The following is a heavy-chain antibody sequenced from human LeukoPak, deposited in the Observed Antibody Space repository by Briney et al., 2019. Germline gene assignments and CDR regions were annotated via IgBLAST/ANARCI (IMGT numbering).Heavy chain of an antibody. CDR3: ASGGLSSSWYLAS. D-gene: IGHD6-13*01. CDR2: ISYDGGNK. J-gene: IGHJ4*02. Sequence: PGGSLRLSCAASGFTFSNYAMHWVRQAPGKGLEWVAVISYDGGNKYYADSVKGRFTISRDNSKNTVYLQMNSLRAEGTAVYYCASGGLSSSWYLASWGQGTLVTVSS. CDR1: GFTFSNYA. V-gene: IGHV3-30-3*01.